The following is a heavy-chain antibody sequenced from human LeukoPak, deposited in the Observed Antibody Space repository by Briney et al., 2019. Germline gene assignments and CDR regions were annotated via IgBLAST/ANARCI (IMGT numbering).Heavy chain of an antibody. CDR1: GFTFSSYA. J-gene: IGHJ6*02. CDR2: ISSNGGST. Sequence: GGSLRLSCAASGFTFSSYAMHWVRQAPGKGLEYVSAISSNGGSTYYANSVKGRFTISRDNSKNTLYLLMGSLRAEDMAVYYCARDHYYYGMDVWGQGTTVTVSS. V-gene: IGHV3-64*01. CDR3: ARDHYYYGMDV.